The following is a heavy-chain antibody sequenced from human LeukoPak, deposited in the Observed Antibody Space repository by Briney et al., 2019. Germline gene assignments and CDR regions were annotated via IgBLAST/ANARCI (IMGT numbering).Heavy chain of an antibody. D-gene: IGHD3-16*01. J-gene: IGHJ4*02. CDR3: ARGGDHVWGSYNLVY. CDR2: ISSSSSTI. Sequence: GRSLRLSCAASGFTFSSYSMNWVRQAPGKGLEWVSYISSSSSTIYYADSVKGRFTISRDNAKNSLYLQMNSLRAEDTAVYYCARGGDHVWGSYNLVYWGQGTLVTVSS. CDR1: GFTFSSYS. V-gene: IGHV3-48*01.